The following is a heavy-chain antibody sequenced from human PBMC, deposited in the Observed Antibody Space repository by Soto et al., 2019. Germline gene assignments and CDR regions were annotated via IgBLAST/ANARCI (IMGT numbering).Heavy chain of an antibody. V-gene: IGHV3-23*01. Sequence: PVGSLRLSCAASGFTFSSYALSWVRQVPGKGLEWVSAISGSGGSTYYADSVKGRFTSSRDNSKNTLYLQMNSLRAEDTAVYYCATDLLSGYCYYGMDVWGQGTTVTVAS. CDR1: GFTFSSYA. CDR2: ISGSGGST. J-gene: IGHJ6*02. D-gene: IGHD3-10*01. CDR3: ATDLLSGYCYYGMDV.